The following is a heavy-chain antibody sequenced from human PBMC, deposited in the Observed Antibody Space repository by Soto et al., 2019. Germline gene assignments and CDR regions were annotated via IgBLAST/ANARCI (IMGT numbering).Heavy chain of an antibody. Sequence: EVQLVESGGGLVKPGGSLRLSCAASGFTFSNAWMNWVRQAPGKGLEWVGRIKSKTDGGTTDYAAPVKGRFTISRDDSKNTLYLQMNSLKTGDTGVYYWTTDEPLWLPPRDWGQGTLVTVSS. D-gene: IGHD5-18*01. CDR2: IKSKTDGGTT. CDR1: GFTFSNAW. CDR3: TTDEPLWLPPRD. J-gene: IGHJ4*02. V-gene: IGHV3-15*07.